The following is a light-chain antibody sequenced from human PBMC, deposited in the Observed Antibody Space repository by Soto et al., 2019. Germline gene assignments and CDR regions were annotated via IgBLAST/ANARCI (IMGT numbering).Light chain of an antibody. CDR3: GSYSSSSTLYV. CDR2: DVS. V-gene: IGLV2-14*03. CDR1: SSDVGGSNY. Sequence: QSVLTQPASVSGSPGQSITISCTGASSDVGGSNYVSWYQQHPGKAPKLMIYDVSNRPSGVSNRFSGSKSGNTACLTISGLQAEDEADYYCGSYSSSSTLYVFGTGTKLTVL. J-gene: IGLJ1*01.